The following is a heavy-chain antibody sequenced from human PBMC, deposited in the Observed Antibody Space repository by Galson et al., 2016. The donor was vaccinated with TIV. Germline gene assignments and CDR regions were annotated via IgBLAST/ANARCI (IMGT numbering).Heavy chain of an antibody. D-gene: IGHD3-16*01. J-gene: IGHJ6*02. V-gene: IGHV1-18*01. CDR1: GYTFNTYG. CDR2: ISGYNGNT. CDR3: ARDYVLGMSGYYQYGMDV. Sequence: QSGAEVKKPGESLKTSCKASGYTFNTYGLSWVRQAPGQGLEWMGWISGYNGNTKYAQKLQGRVTMTTDTSTGTAYMELRSLRSDDTAMYYCARDYVLGMSGYYQYGMDVWGQGTTVTVSS.